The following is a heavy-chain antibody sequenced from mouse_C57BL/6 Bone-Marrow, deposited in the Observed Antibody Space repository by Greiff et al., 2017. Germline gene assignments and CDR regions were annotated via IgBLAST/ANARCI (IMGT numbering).Heavy chain of an antibody. V-gene: IGHV5-9-1*02. J-gene: IGHJ4*01. CDR2: ISSGGDYI. CDR3: VTTVVDYAMDY. D-gene: IGHD1-1*01. Sequence: EVKLVESGAGLVKPGGSLKISCAASGFTFSSYAMSWVRQTPEKRLAWVEYISSGGDYIYYADTVKGRFTISRDNARNTLYLQMSSLKSEDTAMYYSVTTVVDYAMDYWGQGTSVTVSS. CDR1: GFTFSSYA.